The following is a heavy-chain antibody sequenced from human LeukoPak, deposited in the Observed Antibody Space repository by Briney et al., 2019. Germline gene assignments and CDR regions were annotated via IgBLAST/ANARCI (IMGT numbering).Heavy chain of an antibody. D-gene: IGHD6-13*01. V-gene: IGHV3-23*01. CDR1: GFTFSRYA. CDR2: ISASGAGT. J-gene: IGHJ4*02. CDR3: AKVDNIAAAGTFDY. Sequence: GGSLRLSCGASGFTFSRYAMSWVRQAPGKGLEWVSAISASGAGTYNVDSVKGRFTISRDNSKNTLYLQMNSLRAEDTALYYCAKVDNIAAAGTFDYWGQGTLVTVSS.